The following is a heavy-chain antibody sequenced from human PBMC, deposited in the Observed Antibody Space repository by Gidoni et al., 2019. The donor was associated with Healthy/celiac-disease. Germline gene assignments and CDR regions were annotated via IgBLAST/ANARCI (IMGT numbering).Heavy chain of an antibody. CDR2: ISSSSSYI. CDR1: GFTFSSYS. D-gene: IGHD3-22*01. J-gene: IGHJ4*02. Sequence: EVQLVESGGGLVKPGGSLRLSCAASGFTFSSYSLTWVRQAPGKGLEWVSSISSSSSYIYYADSVKGRFTISRDNAKNSLYLQMNSLRAEDTAVYYCARDKDYYDSSGYYLPGADYWGQGTLVTVSS. CDR3: ARDKDYYDSSGYYLPGADY. V-gene: IGHV3-21*01.